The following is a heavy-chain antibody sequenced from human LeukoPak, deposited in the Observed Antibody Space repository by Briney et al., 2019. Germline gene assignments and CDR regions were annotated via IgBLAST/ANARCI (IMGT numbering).Heavy chain of an antibody. CDR1: GGSISSSSYY. V-gene: IGHV4-39*07. CDR2: IYYSGST. Sequence: SETLSLTCTVSGGSISSSSYYWGWIRQPPGKGLEWIGSIYYSGSTYYNPSLKSRVTISVDTSKNQFSLKLSSVTAADTAVYYCARGRRAGSYYVYWGQGTLVTVSS. CDR3: ARGRRAGSYYVY. J-gene: IGHJ4*02. D-gene: IGHD1-26*01.